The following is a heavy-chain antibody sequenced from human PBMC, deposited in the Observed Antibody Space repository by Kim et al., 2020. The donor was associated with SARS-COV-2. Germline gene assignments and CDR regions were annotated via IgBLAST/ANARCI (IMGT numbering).Heavy chain of an antibody. CDR3: ASPNIYSSSWYEAPPDY. Sequence: GGSLRLSCAACGFTFSSYAMHWVRQAPGKGLEWVAVISYDGSNKYYADSVKGRFTISRDNSKNTLYLQMNSLRAEDTAVYYCASPNIYSSSWYEAPPDYWGQGTLVTVSS. CDR1: GFTFSSYA. CDR2: ISYDGSNK. J-gene: IGHJ4*02. V-gene: IGHV3-30-3*01. D-gene: IGHD6-13*01.